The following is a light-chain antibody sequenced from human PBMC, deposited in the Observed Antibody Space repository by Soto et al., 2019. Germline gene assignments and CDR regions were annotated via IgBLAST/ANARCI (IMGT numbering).Light chain of an antibody. CDR2: SDN. CDR1: SSNIGSHT. J-gene: IGLJ2*01. CDR3: AAWDDTLNAAV. Sequence: QSVLTQPNSASGTPGQRVTISCSGSSSNIGSHTLNWYQQLPGSAPRLLIYSDNQRPSGVPDRFSGSTSGTSASLAISGLQSEDEAEYYCAAWDDTLNAAVFGGGTKLTVL. V-gene: IGLV1-44*01.